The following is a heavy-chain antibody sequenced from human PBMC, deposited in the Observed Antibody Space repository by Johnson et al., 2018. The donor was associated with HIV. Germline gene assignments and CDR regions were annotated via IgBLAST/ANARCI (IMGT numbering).Heavy chain of an antibody. J-gene: IGHJ3*02. Sequence: QVQLVESGGGLVQPGRSLRLSCAASGFTFSSYAMHWVRQAPGKGLEWVAVISYDGRNKYYADSVKGRFTIYRDNSKNTLYLQRKSLRAEDTAVYYCARDQVYCTGGVCYEVGAFGAFDIWGQGKMVTVSS. CDR1: GFTFSSYA. CDR2: ISYDGRNK. V-gene: IGHV3-30-3*01. D-gene: IGHD2-8*02. CDR3: ARDQVYCTGGVCYEVGAFGAFDI.